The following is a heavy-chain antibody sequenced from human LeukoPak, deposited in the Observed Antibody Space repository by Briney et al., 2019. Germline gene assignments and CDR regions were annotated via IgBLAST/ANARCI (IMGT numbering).Heavy chain of an antibody. V-gene: IGHV1-69*13. CDR2: IIPIFGTA. Sequence: ASVKVSCKASGYTFTSYDINWVRQAPGQGLEWMGGIIPIFGTANYAQKFQGRVTITADESTSTAYMELSSLRSEDTAVYYCARGYGSGSYGVAPFDYWGQGTLVTVSS. J-gene: IGHJ4*02. CDR3: ARGYGSGSYGVAPFDY. CDR1: GYTFTSYD. D-gene: IGHD3-10*01.